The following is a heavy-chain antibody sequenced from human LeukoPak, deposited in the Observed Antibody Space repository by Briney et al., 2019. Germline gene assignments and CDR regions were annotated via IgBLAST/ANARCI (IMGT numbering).Heavy chain of an antibody. CDR2: IRSKANSYVT. V-gene: IGHV3-73*01. CDR1: GFTFSGSA. CDR3: TILYYYDSSGYPPFDY. Sequence: PGGSLRLSCAASGFTFSGSAMHWVRQASGKGLEWVGRIRSKANSYVTAYAASVKGRFTISRDDSKNTAYLQMNSLKTEDTAVYYCTILYYYDSSGYPPFDYWGQGTLVTVSS. D-gene: IGHD3-22*01. J-gene: IGHJ4*02.